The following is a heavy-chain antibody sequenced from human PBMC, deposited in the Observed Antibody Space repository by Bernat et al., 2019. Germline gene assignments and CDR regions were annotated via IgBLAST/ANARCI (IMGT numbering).Heavy chain of an antibody. CDR1: GFTFSSYA. V-gene: IGHV3-30-3*01. D-gene: IGHD3-16*02. CDR3: ARPNMITFGGVIATGFDY. J-gene: IGHJ4*02. CDR2: ISYDGSNK. Sequence: VQLLESGGGVVQPGRSLRLSCAASGFTFSSYAMHWVRQAPGKGLEWVAVISYDGSNKYYADSVKGRFTISRDNSKNTLYLQMNSLRAEDTAVYYCARPNMITFGGVIATGFDYWGQGTLVTVSS.